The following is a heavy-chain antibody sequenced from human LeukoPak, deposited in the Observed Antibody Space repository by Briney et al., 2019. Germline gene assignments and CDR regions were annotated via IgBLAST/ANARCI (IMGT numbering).Heavy chain of an antibody. Sequence: GGSLRLSCAASGFTFSSYWMHWVRQAPGKGLVWVSRINSDGSSTSYADSAKGRFTISRDNAKNTLYLQMNSLRAEDTAVYYCARDLDYDSSGPYGGYWGQGTLVTVSS. CDR1: GFTFSSYW. CDR3: ARDLDYDSSGPYGGY. J-gene: IGHJ4*02. V-gene: IGHV3-74*01. D-gene: IGHD3-22*01. CDR2: INSDGSST.